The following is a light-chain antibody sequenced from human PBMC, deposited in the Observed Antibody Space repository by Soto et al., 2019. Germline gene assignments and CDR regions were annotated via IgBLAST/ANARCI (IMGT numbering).Light chain of an antibody. CDR1: QSISSS. CDR3: QQTYTTPWT. J-gene: IGKJ5*01. Sequence: DIQMTQSPSSLSASVGDRVTVTCRASQSISSSLNWYQQKPGKAPKVLIYGASTLQSGVPSRFSGSGSGTDFTLTISSLQPEDSTTYYCQQTYTTPWTFGQGTRLEIK. CDR2: GAS. V-gene: IGKV1-39*01.